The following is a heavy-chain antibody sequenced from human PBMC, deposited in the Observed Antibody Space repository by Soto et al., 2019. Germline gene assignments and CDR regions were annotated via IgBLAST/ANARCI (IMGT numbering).Heavy chain of an antibody. V-gene: IGHV4-59*01. J-gene: IGHJ3*02. CDR1: GGSISSYY. CDR3: ARRYGGVFDI. CDR2: IYYSGST. D-gene: IGHD4-17*01. Sequence: TLSLTCTVPGGSISSYYWSWIRQPPGKGLEWIGYIYYSGSTNYNPSLKSRVTISVDMSKNQFSLKLSSVTAADPAVYSWARRYGGVFDIWGQGTMVTVS.